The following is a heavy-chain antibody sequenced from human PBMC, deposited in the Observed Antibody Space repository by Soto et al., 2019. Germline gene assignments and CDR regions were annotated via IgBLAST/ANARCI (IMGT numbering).Heavy chain of an antibody. CDR3: ARERNTIFGVVISLDV. CDR2: INHSGST. Sequence: XETLSLTCAVYGWSFSGYYWSWIRQPPGKGLEWIGEINHSGSTNYNPSLKSRVTISVDTSKNQFSLKLSSVTAADTAVYYCARERNTIFGVVISLDVWGQGTTVTVSS. CDR1: GWSFSGYY. V-gene: IGHV4-34*01. D-gene: IGHD3-3*01. J-gene: IGHJ6*02.